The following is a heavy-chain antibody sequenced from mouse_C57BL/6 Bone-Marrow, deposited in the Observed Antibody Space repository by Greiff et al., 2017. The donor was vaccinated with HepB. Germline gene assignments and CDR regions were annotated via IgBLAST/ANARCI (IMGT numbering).Heavy chain of an antibody. Sequence: VQLKESGPVLVKPGASVKMSCKASGYTFTDYYMNWLKQSHGKSLEWIGVINPYNGGTSYNQKFKGKATLTVDKSSSTAYMELNSLTSEDSAVYYCARGYSNYSWFAYWGQGTLVTVSA. V-gene: IGHV1-19*01. CDR1: GYTFTDYY. D-gene: IGHD2-5*01. CDR2: INPYNGGT. J-gene: IGHJ3*01. CDR3: ARGYSNYSWFAY.